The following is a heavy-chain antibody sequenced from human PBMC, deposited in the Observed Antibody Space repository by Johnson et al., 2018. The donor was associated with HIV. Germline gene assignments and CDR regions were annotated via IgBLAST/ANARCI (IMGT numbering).Heavy chain of an antibody. CDR1: GFTFSNYA. CDR2: ISGGGGST. Sequence: VQLVESGGGLVKPGGSRRLSCAASGFTFSNYAMSWVRQAPGKGLEWVSVISGGGGSTYYADSVKGRFTISRDNSKNTISLIMNSLRVEDKAVYYCTRGGGFIGYEVTDGFEMWGLVTVVAVSS. CDR3: TRGGGFIGYEVTDGFEM. J-gene: IGHJ3*02. D-gene: IGHD5-12*01. V-gene: IGHV3-23*04.